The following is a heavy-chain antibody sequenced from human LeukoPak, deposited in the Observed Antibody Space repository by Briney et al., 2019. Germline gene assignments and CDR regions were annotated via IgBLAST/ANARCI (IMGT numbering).Heavy chain of an antibody. D-gene: IGHD2-2*01. CDR1: GFTFSSYA. CDR3: ARDGGVVPDAFDI. CDR2: ISSSGSTI. Sequence: GGSLRLSCAASGFTFSSYAMNWVRQAPGKGLEWVSYISSSGSTIYYADSVKGRFTISRDNAKNSLYLQMNSLRAEDTAVYYCARDGGVVPDAFDIWGQGTMVTVSS. V-gene: IGHV3-48*03. J-gene: IGHJ3*02.